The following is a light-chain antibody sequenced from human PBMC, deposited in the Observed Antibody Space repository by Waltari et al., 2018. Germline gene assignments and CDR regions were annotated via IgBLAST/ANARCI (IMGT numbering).Light chain of an antibody. CDR3: QQRTDWLS. V-gene: IGKV4-1*01. J-gene: IGKJ4*01. Sequence: DIVMTQSPDSLAVSLGERATINCKSSQSVLYSSNNKNYLAWYQQKPGQPPRLLIYDASNRATGIPARFSGRGSGTDFTLTISSLEPEDFAIYYCQQRTDWLSFGGGTKVEIK. CDR1: QSVLYSSNNKNY. CDR2: DAS.